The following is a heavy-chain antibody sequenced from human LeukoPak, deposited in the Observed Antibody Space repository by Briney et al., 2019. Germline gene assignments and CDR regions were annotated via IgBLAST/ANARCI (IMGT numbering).Heavy chain of an antibody. CDR1: GGSFSGYY. D-gene: IGHD5-12*01. CDR3: ARGARRGYSGYVHYFDY. CDR2: INHSGST. Sequence: SETLSLTCAVYGGSFSGYYWSWIRQPPGKGLEWIGEINHSGSTNYNPSLKSRVTISVDTSKNQFSLKLSSVTAADTAVYYCARGARRGYSGYVHYFDYWGQGTLATVSS. V-gene: IGHV4-34*01. J-gene: IGHJ4*02.